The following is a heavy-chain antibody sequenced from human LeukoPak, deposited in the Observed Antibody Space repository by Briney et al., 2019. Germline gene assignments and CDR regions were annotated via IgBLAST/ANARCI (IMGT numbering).Heavy chain of an antibody. D-gene: IGHD3-22*01. V-gene: IGHV4-59*08. CDR2: IYYSGST. Sequence: SETLSLTCTVSGGSISSYYWSWIRQPPGKGLEWIGYIYYSGSTNYNPSFKSRVTLSVDTSKNQFSLKLSSVTAADTAMYYCARREDYYDSSGYYLGWYFDLWGRGTLVTVSS. J-gene: IGHJ2*01. CDR1: GGSISSYY. CDR3: ARREDYYDSSGYYLGWYFDL.